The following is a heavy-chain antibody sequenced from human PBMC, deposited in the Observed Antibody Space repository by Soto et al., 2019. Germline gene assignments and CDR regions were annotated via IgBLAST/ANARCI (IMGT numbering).Heavy chain of an antibody. CDR3: AKGDYDSSGYYYGHYFDY. CDR1: GFTFSSYS. D-gene: IGHD3-22*01. Sequence: GGSLRRSCAASGFTFSSYSMNWVRQAPGKGLEWVSSISSSSSYIYYADSVKGRFTISRDNAKNPLYLQMNSLRAEDTAVYYCAKGDYDSSGYYYGHYFDYWGQGTLVTVSS. J-gene: IGHJ4*02. CDR2: ISSSSSYI. V-gene: IGHV3-21*01.